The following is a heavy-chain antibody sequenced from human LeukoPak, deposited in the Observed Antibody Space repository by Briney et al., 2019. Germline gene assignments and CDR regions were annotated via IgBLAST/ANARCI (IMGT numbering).Heavy chain of an antibody. V-gene: IGHV3-15*01. D-gene: IGHD6-13*01. Sequence: PGGSLRLSCAASGFTFSNAWMSWVRQAPGKGLEWVGRIKSKTDGGTTDYAAPVKGRFTISRDDSKNTLYLQMNSLKTEDTAVYYCTTEPTGGSSWPDAFDIWGQGTMVTVSS. J-gene: IGHJ3*02. CDR1: GFTFSNAW. CDR3: TTEPTGGSSWPDAFDI. CDR2: IKSKTDGGTT.